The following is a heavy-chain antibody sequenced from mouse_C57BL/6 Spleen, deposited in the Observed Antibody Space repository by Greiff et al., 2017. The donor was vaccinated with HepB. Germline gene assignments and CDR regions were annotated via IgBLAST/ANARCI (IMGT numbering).Heavy chain of an antibody. Sequence: EVQGVESGGGLVQPKGSLKLSCAASGFTFNTYAMHWVRQAPGKGLEWVARIRSKSSNYATYYADSVKDRFTISRDDSQSMLYLQMNNLKTEDTAMYYCVRDQAYYSNYDWYFDVWGTGTTVTVSS. J-gene: IGHJ1*03. CDR2: IRSKSSNYAT. D-gene: IGHD2-5*01. CDR3: VRDQAYYSNYDWYFDV. CDR1: GFTFNTYA. V-gene: IGHV10-3*01.